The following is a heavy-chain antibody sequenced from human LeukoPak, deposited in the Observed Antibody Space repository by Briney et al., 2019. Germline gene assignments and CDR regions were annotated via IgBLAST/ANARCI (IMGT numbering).Heavy chain of an antibody. CDR2: INPNSGGT. CDR3: AGEWRVRSRLILYTVPRGSLDP. J-gene: IGHJ5*02. D-gene: IGHD2-8*01. Sequence: ASVTVSCKASGYTFTGYYMHWVRQAPGQGLEWMGWINPNSGGTNYAQKFQGRVTMTRDTSISTAYMELSRLRSDDTAVYYCAGEWRVRSRLILYTVPRGSLDPWGQGTLVTVSS. V-gene: IGHV1-2*02. CDR1: GYTFTGYY.